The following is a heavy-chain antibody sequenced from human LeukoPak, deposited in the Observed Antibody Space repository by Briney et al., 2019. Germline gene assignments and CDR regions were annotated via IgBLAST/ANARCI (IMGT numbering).Heavy chain of an antibody. J-gene: IGHJ4*02. Sequence: GGSLRLSCAASGFTFSSYSMNWVRQAPGKGLEWVSYISSSSTTIYYADSVQGRLTISRDNAKNSLYLQMSTLRDGDTAVYYCARDGDGRDYFDYWGQGTLVTVSS. CDR3: ARDGDGRDYFDY. D-gene: IGHD5-24*01. V-gene: IGHV3-48*02. CDR1: GFTFSSYS. CDR2: ISSSSTTI.